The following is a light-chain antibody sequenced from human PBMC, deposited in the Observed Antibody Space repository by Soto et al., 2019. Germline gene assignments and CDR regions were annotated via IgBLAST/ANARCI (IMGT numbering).Light chain of an antibody. Sequence: EIVMTQSPATLSVSPGERATLSCRASQSVTSNLAWYQQKPGQPPRRLIYGASTRATGIPARFSGSGSGTEFTLTISSLQSEDFAVYYCQQYGKSPKTFGQGTKVEIK. CDR3: QQYGKSPKT. J-gene: IGKJ1*01. CDR1: QSVTSN. V-gene: IGKV3-15*01. CDR2: GAS.